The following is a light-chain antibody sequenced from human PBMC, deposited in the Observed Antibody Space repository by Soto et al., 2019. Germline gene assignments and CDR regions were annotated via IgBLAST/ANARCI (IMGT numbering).Light chain of an antibody. Sequence: EIVLTQSPGTLSLSPGERATLSCRARQSVGSNLAWYQQKPGQAPRLLIYGASNRATGIPDRFSGSGSGTDFTLTISRLEPEDFAVYYCQQYGSSGTFGQGTKVDIK. J-gene: IGKJ1*01. CDR1: QSVGSN. CDR3: QQYGSSGT. V-gene: IGKV3-20*01. CDR2: GAS.